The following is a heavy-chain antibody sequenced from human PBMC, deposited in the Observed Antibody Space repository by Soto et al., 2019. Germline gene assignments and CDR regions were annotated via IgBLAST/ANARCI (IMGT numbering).Heavy chain of an antibody. Sequence: EVQLLESGGGLVQPGGSLRLSCAASGFTFSSYAMSWVRQAPGKGLEWVSAISGSGGSTYYADSVMGRITISRDNSKNALYLQMTSLRAGDTAVCYCAKDTQWLALSVFEYWGQGTLVTVSS. V-gene: IGHV3-23*01. D-gene: IGHD6-19*01. CDR1: GFTFSSYA. J-gene: IGHJ4*02. CDR2: ISGSGGST. CDR3: AKDTQWLALSVFEY.